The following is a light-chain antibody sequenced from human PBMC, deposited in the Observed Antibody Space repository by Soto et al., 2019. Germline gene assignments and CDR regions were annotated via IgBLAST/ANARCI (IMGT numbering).Light chain of an antibody. CDR3: SSFAGSPVV. Sequence: QAVLTQPPSASGSPGQSVTITCSGTSSDVGEGNYVSWYQQHPGKVPKLILYEVSKRPSGVPDRFSGSRSGNTASLTVSGLQAEDEADYYCSSFAGSPVVFGGGTKLTVL. CDR2: EVS. V-gene: IGLV2-8*01. J-gene: IGLJ2*01. CDR1: SSDVGEGNY.